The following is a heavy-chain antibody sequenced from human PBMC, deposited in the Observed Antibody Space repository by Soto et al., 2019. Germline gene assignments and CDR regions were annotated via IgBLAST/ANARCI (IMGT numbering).Heavy chain of an antibody. D-gene: IGHD6-25*01. J-gene: IGHJ5*02. V-gene: IGHV1-46*01. Sequence: VQLVQSGAEVREPGASVMLSCKTSGYALTMFYMSWVRQAPGQGLVWMGTINADGGRTTYAQNFQGRLTMSSDTSPGTIYLELSSLKSDDTAVYYCAIVMAAADKWEGRFWFDTWGEGDLVIVSS. CDR3: AIVMAAADKWEGRFWFDT. CDR2: INADGGRT. CDR1: GYALTMFY.